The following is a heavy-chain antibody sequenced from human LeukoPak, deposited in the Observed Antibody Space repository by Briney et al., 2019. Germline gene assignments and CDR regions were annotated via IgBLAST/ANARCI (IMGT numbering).Heavy chain of an antibody. CDR3: ARGPDYSNYP. CDR1: GYTFTSYY. J-gene: IGHJ5*02. V-gene: IGHV1-2*06. Sequence: ASVKVSCKASGYTFTSYYMHWVRQAPGQGLEWMGRINPNSGGTNYAQNFQGRVTMTRDTSISTAYMELSRLRSDDTAVYYCARGPDYSNYPWGQRTLVTVSS. CDR2: INPNSGGT. D-gene: IGHD4-11*01.